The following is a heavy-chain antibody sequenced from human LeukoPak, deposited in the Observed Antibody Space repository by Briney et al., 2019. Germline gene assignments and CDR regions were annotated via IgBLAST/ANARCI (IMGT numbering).Heavy chain of an antibody. D-gene: IGHD3-10*01. CDR3: AREDSRLWFGELPD. Sequence: PGGSLRLSCAASGFTFSSYGMHWVRQAPGKGLEWVAVIWYDGSNKYYADSVKGRFTISRDNSKNTLYLQMNSLRAEDTAVYYCAREDSRLWFGELPDWGQGTLVTVSS. CDR2: IWYDGSNK. CDR1: GFTFSSYG. V-gene: IGHV3-33*01. J-gene: IGHJ4*02.